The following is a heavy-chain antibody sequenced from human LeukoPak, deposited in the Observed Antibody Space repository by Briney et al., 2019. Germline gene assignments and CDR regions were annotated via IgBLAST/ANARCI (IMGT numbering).Heavy chain of an antibody. D-gene: IGHD3-10*01. Sequence: GESLKISCKGSRYSFTSYWIGWVRQMPGKGLEWMGIIYPSDSDTRYSPSFQGQVTISADKSINTVYLHWNSLKASDTAMYYCASFHISGKSYNGLHYWGQGTLVTVSS. V-gene: IGHV5-51*01. CDR2: IYPSDSDT. J-gene: IGHJ4*02. CDR3: ASFHISGKSYNGLHY. CDR1: RYSFTSYW.